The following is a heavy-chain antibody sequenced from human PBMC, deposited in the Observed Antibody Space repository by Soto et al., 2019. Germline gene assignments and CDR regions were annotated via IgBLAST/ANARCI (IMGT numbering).Heavy chain of an antibody. Sequence: GGSLRLSCAASGFTFSSYGMHWVRQAPGKGLEWVAVISYDGSNKYYADSVKGRFTISRDNSKNTLYLQMNSLRAEDTAVYYCAKDRVATTRKQWLVAGFDYWGQGTLVTVSS. CDR2: ISYDGSNK. J-gene: IGHJ4*02. CDR1: GFTFSSYG. D-gene: IGHD6-19*01. CDR3: AKDRVATTRKQWLVAGFDY. V-gene: IGHV3-30*18.